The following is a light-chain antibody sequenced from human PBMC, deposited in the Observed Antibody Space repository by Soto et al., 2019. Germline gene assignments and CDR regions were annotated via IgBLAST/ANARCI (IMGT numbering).Light chain of an antibody. J-gene: IGKJ2*01. CDR1: QSVSSSY. CDR2: DAS. V-gene: IGKV3-20*01. Sequence: EIVLTQSPGTLSLSPGERATLPCRASQSVSSSYLGWYQQKPGQAPRLLIYDASSRATGIPDRFSGSGSGTDFTPTLTRLETEDFAFYYWQKYVVSPHTLAQGTRLDIK. CDR3: QKYVVSPHT.